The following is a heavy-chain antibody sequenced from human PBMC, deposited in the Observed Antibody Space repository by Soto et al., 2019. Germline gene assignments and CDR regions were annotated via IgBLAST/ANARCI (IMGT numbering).Heavy chain of an antibody. CDR3: AKGQVPAAITLDWYFDL. D-gene: IGHD2-2*01. CDR2: ISWNSGSI. V-gene: IGHV3-9*01. Sequence: GGSLRLSCAASGFTFDDYAMHWVRQAPGKGLEWVSGISWNSGSIGYADSVKGRFTISRDNAKNSLYLQMNSLRAEDTALYYCAKGQVPAAITLDWYFDLWGRGTLVTVSS. J-gene: IGHJ2*01. CDR1: GFTFDDYA.